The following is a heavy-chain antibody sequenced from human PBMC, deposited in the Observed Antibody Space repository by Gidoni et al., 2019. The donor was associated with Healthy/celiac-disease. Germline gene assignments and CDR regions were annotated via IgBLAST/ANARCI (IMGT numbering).Heavy chain of an antibody. J-gene: IGHJ4*02. V-gene: IGHV4-31*01. D-gene: IGHD4-17*01. CDR3: ARVTLDDYGEYLDY. CDR2: IYYSGST. CDR1: GGSISRGGYY. Sequence: QVQLQESGPGLVKPSQTLSLTCTFSGGSISRGGYYWSWIRQHPGKGLEWIGYIYYSGSTYYNPSLKSLVTISVDTSKNQFSLKLSSVTAADTAVYYCARVTLDDYGEYLDYWGQGTLVTVSS.